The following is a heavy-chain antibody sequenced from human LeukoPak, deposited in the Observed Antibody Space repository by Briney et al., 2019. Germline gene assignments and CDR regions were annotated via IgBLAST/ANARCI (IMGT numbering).Heavy chain of an antibody. D-gene: IGHD1-1*01. V-gene: IGHV3-21*01. CDR1: GFTFSSYS. J-gene: IGHJ5*02. CDR3: ARGAENWNWFDP. CDR2: ISSSSSYI. Sequence: GGSLRLSCAASGFTFSSYSMNWVRQAPGKGLEWVSFISSSSSYIYYADSVKGRFTISRDNAKNSLYMQMNGLRAEDTAVYHCARGAENWNWFDPWGQGTLVTVSS.